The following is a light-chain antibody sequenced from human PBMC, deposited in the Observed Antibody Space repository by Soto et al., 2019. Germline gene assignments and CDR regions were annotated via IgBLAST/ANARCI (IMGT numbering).Light chain of an antibody. V-gene: IGKV3-15*01. J-gene: IGKJ5*01. CDR1: QSIDNK. CDR2: NAV. Sequence: EIVLTQSPATLSVSPGERATLSCRASQSIDNKLVWYQQKPGQAPSLLLSNAVTRAPGIPARCSGSGFGTEFTLTISSLQPEDFATYYCQQYKSWWPITFGQGTRLEI. CDR3: QQYKSWWPIT.